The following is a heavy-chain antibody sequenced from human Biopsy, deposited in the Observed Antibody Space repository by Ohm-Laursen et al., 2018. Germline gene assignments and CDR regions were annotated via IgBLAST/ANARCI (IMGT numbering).Heavy chain of an antibody. CDR3: ARELGNGMDV. V-gene: IGHV3-11*01. J-gene: IGHJ6*02. CDR1: GFTFSNYY. CDR2: ITNTGRTV. Sequence: GSLRLSCTASGFTFSNYYMNWIRQAPGKGLEWVSFITNTGRTVYADSVMGRFTISRDNADHSLHLQMKSLIAEDTAVYYCARELGNGMDVWGQGTPVTVSS.